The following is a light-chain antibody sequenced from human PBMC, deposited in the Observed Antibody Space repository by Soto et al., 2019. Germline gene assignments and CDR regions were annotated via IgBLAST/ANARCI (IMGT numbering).Light chain of an antibody. V-gene: IGKV3-20*01. J-gene: IGKJ3*01. CDR3: QQYGRSLFT. CDR2: GTS. CDR1: QSVSSKY. Sequence: DIVLTQSPGTLSLSPGERATLSCRASQSVSSKYLAWYQQKPGQPPRVLIYGTSIRATGIPERFSGGGSGTDFTLTITRLESEDCAVYYCQQYGRSLFTFGPGTKVDFK.